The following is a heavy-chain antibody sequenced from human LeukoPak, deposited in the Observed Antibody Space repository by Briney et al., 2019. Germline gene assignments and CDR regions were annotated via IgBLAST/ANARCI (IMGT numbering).Heavy chain of an antibody. Sequence: ASVKVSCKASGYTFTGYYMHWVRQAPGQGLEWMGWINPNSGGTNCAQKFQGRVTMTRDMSTSTVYMELSSLRSEDTAVYYCARQYYYDSSGYYGYWGQGTLVTVSS. CDR1: GYTFTGYY. CDR2: INPNSGGT. CDR3: ARQYYYDSSGYYGY. J-gene: IGHJ4*02. V-gene: IGHV1-2*02. D-gene: IGHD3-22*01.